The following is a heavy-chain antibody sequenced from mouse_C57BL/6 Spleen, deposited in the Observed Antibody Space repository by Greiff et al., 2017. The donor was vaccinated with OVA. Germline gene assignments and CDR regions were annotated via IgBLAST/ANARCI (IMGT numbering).Heavy chain of an antibody. D-gene: IGHD1-1*01. CDR2: IHPNSGST. Sequence: VQLQQSGAELVKPGASVKLSCKASGYTFTSYWMHWVKQRPGQGLEWIGMIHPNSGSTNYNEKFKSKATLTVDKSSSTAYMQLSSLTSEDSAVYYCARPLRGSSYGYAMDYWGQGTSVTVSS. J-gene: IGHJ4*01. CDR3: ARPLRGSSYGYAMDY. CDR1: GYTFTSYW. V-gene: IGHV1-64*01.